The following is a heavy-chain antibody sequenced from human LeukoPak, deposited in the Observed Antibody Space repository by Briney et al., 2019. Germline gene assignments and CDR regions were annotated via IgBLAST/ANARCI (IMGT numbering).Heavy chain of an antibody. J-gene: IGHJ4*02. V-gene: IGHV3-66*01. CDR2: IYSGGST. D-gene: IGHD4-17*01. CDR1: GFIVSSNY. CDR3: ARESRSVTLDY. Sequence: GGSLRLSYAASGFIVSSNYMSWVRQAPGKGLEWVSVIYSGGSTYYADSVKGRFTISRDNSKNTLYLQMNSLRAEDTAVYYCARESRSVTLDYWGQGTLVTVSS.